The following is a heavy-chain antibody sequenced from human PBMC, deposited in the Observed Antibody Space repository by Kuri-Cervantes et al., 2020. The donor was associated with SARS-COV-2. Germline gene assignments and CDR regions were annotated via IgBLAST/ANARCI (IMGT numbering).Heavy chain of an antibody. CDR3: ASLLSGGGAHLYYFYMDA. Sequence: GEALKISCAASGFTFSTYSMTWVRQAPGKGLEWVSSISSSSSKRDYVNSVKGRFTISRDNAKNSLYLQMKSLRTEDTAVYYCASLLSGGGAHLYYFYMDAWGKGTSVTVSS. CDR2: ISSSSSKR. J-gene: IGHJ6*03. D-gene: IGHD3-16*01. CDR1: GFTFSTYS. V-gene: IGHV3-21*01.